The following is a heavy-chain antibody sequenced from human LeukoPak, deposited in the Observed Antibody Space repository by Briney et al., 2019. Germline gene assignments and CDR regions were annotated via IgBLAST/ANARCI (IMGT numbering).Heavy chain of an antibody. V-gene: IGHV4-59*08. CDR3: ARRYCSSTSCHGDYYYGMDV. Sequence: PSETLSLTCTVSGGSISSYYWSWIRQPPGKGLEWIGYIYYSGSTNYNPSLKSRVTISVDTSKNQFSLKLSSATAADTAVYYCARRYCSSTSCHGDYYYGMDVWGQGTTVTVSS. CDR1: GGSISSYY. D-gene: IGHD2-2*01. CDR2: IYYSGST. J-gene: IGHJ6*02.